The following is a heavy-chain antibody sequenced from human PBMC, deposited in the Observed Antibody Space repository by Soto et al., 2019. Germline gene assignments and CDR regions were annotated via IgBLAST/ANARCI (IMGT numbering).Heavy chain of an antibody. D-gene: IGHD3-10*01. V-gene: IGHV1-3*01. CDR3: ARVKGHYGSGSYTNYYYGMDV. Sequence: ASVKVSCKASGYTFTSYAMHWVRQAPGQRLEWMGWINAGNGNTKYSQKFQGRVTITRDTSASTAYMELSSLRSEDTAVYYCARVKGHYGSGSYTNYYYGMDVWGQGTTVTVSS. CDR1: GYTFTSYA. J-gene: IGHJ6*02. CDR2: INAGNGNT.